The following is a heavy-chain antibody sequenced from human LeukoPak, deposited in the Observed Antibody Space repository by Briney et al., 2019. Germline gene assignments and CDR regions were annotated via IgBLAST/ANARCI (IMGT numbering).Heavy chain of an antibody. CDR3: ARGRYYGSGSYRFGSDAFDI. V-gene: IGHV4-34*01. CDR2: MNQRGSM. D-gene: IGHD3-10*01. CDR1: GASFTGYY. Sequence: SETLSLTCDVYGASFTGYYWSWIRQSPGKGLEWIGEMNQRGSMNYNPSLKSRVTISVDRSKNQFSLKLSSVTAADTAVYYCARGRYYGSGSYRFGSDAFDIWGQGTMVTVSS. J-gene: IGHJ3*02.